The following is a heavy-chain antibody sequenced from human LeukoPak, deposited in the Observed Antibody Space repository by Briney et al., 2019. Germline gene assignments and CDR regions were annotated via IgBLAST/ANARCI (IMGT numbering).Heavy chain of an antibody. CDR3: AIPSSSDAFDI. Sequence: ASVKVSCKASGGTFSTYPISWVRQAPGQEFGWMGGIIPIFGTTKYASKFQGRVTITADKSTSTAYMELSSLRSEDTAVYYCAIPSSSDAFDIWGQGTMVTVSS. CDR2: IIPIFGTT. J-gene: IGHJ3*02. V-gene: IGHV1-69*06. D-gene: IGHD2-2*01. CDR1: GGTFSTYP.